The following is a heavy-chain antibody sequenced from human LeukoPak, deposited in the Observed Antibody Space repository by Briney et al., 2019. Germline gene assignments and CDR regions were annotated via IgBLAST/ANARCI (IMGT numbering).Heavy chain of an antibody. CDR3: ARGTSAMAFDY. CDR1: GGSISSGGYS. D-gene: IGHD2-2*01. CDR2: IYHSGST. J-gene: IGHJ4*02. V-gene: IGHV4-30-2*01. Sequence: SQTLSLTCAVSGGSISSGGYSWSWIRQPPGKGLEWIGYIYHSGSTYYNPSLKSRVTISVDTSKNQFSLKLSSVTAADTAVYYCARGTSAMAFDYWGQGTLVTVSS.